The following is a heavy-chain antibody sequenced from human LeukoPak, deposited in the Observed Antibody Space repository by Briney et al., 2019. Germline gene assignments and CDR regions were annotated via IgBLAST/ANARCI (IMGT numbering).Heavy chain of an antibody. CDR1: GCSISSYY. J-gene: IGHJ4*02. Sequence: PSETLSLTCTVSGCSISSYYGSWIRQPPGKGLEWIGYIYYSGSTNYNPSLKSRVTISVDTSKNQCSLKLSSVTAADTAVYYCAIGYSYGFDYWGQGTLVTVSS. V-gene: IGHV4-59*01. CDR2: IYYSGST. CDR3: AIGYSYGFDY. D-gene: IGHD5-18*01.